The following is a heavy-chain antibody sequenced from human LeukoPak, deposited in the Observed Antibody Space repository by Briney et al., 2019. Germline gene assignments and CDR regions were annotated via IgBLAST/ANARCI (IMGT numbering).Heavy chain of an antibody. J-gene: IGHJ4*02. Sequence: ASVKVSCKASGYTFTGYYMHWVRHAPGQGLEWMGWINPNSGGTNYAQEFQGRVTMTRDTSLSTAYMDLGRLRSDDTAVYYCAIDAAASRDGYNFDYWGQGTLVTVSS. V-gene: IGHV1-2*02. CDR2: INPNSGGT. CDR1: GYTFTGYY. CDR3: AIDAAASRDGYNFDY. D-gene: IGHD5-24*01.